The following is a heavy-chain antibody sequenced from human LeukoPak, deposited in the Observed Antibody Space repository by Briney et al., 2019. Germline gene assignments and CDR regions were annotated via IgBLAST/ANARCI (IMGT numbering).Heavy chain of an antibody. D-gene: IGHD4-23*01. CDR2: IYSGGST. CDR3: ARLRWGDWFDP. CDR1: GFTVSSNY. J-gene: IGHJ5*02. Sequence: PGGSLRLSCAASGFTVSSNYMSWVRQAPGKGLEWVSVIYSGGSTYYADSVKGRFTISRDNPKNTLYLQMNSLRAEDTAVYYCARLRWGDWFDPWGQGTPVTVSS. V-gene: IGHV3-66*02.